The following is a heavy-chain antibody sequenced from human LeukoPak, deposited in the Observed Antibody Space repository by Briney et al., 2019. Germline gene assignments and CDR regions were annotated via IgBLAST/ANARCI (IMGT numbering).Heavy chain of an antibody. CDR2: IYYSGST. CDR1: GGSISSYY. D-gene: IGHD3-16*01. CDR3: ARDLGAYWFDP. Sequence: SETLSLTCTVSGGSISSYYWSWIRQPPGKGLEWIGYIYYSGSTNYNPSLKSRVTISVDTSKNQFSLKLSSVIAADTAVYYCARDLGAYWFDPWGQGTLVTVSS. J-gene: IGHJ5*02. V-gene: IGHV4-59*01.